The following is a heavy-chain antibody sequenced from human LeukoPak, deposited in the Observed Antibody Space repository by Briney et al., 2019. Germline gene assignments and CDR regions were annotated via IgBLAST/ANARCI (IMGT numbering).Heavy chain of an antibody. D-gene: IGHD6-13*01. CDR3: AREEQQLGSFDY. CDR1: GGSISSYY. J-gene: IGHJ4*02. Sequence: PSETLSLTCTVSGGSISSYYWSWIRQPPGKGLEWIGYIYYGGSTNYNPSLKSRVTISVDTSKNQFSLKLSSVTAADTAVYYCAREEQQLGSFDYWGQGTLVTVSS. CDR2: IYYGGST. V-gene: IGHV4-59*01.